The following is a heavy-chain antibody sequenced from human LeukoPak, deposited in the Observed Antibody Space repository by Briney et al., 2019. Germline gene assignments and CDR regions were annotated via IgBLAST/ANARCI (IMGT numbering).Heavy chain of an antibody. D-gene: IGHD4-23*01. CDR1: GYTFTSYA. CDR2: INAGNGNT. CDR3: AREDRGGYLYY. V-gene: IGHV1-3*01. Sequence: ASVKVSCKASGYTFTSYAMHWVRQAPGQRLEWMGWINAGNGNTKYSQKFQGRVTITADESTSTAYMELSSLRSEDTAVYYCAREDRGGYLYYWGQGTLVTVSS. J-gene: IGHJ4*02.